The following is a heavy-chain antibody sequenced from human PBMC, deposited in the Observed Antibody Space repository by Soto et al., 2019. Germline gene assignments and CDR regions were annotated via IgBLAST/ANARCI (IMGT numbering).Heavy chain of an antibody. V-gene: IGHV3-23*01. CDR3: AKARWDCSGGSCYYYYYGMDV. CDR2: ISGSGGST. Sequence: PGGSLRLSCAASGFTFSSYAMSWVRQAPGKGLEWVSAISGSGGSTYYADSVKGRFTISRDNSKNTLYLQMNSLRAEDTAVYYCAKARWDCSGGSCYYYYYGMDVWGQGTTVTVSS. J-gene: IGHJ6*02. D-gene: IGHD2-15*01. CDR1: GFTFSSYA.